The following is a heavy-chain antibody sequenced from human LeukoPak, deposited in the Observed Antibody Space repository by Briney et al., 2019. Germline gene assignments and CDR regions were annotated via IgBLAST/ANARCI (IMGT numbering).Heavy chain of an antibody. J-gene: IGHJ4*02. Sequence: GGSLRLSCAGSGFTFSSHWMSWVRQSPGKGPEWVAHIKEDGSEKYYVDSVKGRFTVSRDNAKISLYLQMNSLTDDDTAVYYCARDLGYCSAGNCYSVFDYWGQGTLVTVSS. CDR1: GFTFSSHW. D-gene: IGHD2-15*01. V-gene: IGHV3-7*01. CDR3: ARDLGYCSAGNCYSVFDY. CDR2: IKEDGSEK.